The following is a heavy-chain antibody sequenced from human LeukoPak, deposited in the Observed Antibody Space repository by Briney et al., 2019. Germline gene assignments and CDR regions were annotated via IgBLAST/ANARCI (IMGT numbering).Heavy chain of an antibody. D-gene: IGHD3-22*01. CDR2: ISGSGGST. J-gene: IGHJ4*02. CDR3: AKASGYYYDSSGYWGY. Sequence: GGSLRLSCAASGFTFSSYAMSWVRQAPGEGLEWVSLISGSGGSTYYADSVKGRFTISRDNSKNTLYLQMNSLRAEDTAVYYCAKASGYYYDSSGYWGYWGQGTLVTVSS. V-gene: IGHV3-23*01. CDR1: GFTFSSYA.